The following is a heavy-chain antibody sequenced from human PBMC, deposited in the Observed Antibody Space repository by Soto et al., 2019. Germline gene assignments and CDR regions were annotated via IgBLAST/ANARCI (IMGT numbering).Heavy chain of an antibody. V-gene: IGHV4-34*01. CDR1: GGSFSGYY. J-gene: IGHJ6*02. D-gene: IGHD3-22*01. CDR3: ARGQIHDSSGYYLGSDYYYYGMDV. Sequence: SETLSLTCAVYGGSFSGYYWSWIRQPPGKGLEWIGEINHSGSTNYNPSLKSRVTISVDTSKNQFSLKLSSVTAADTAVYYCARGQIHDSSGYYLGSDYYYYGMDVWGQGTTVT. CDR2: INHSGST.